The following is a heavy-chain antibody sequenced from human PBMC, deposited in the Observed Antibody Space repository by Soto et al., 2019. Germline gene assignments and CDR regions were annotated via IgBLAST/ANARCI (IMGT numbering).Heavy chain of an antibody. V-gene: IGHV3-23*01. CDR1: GFTLSSYA. Sequence: XGSLILSCAASGFTLSSYAMTWVRQAPGKRLEWVSGISGSGGTTSYTDSVKGRFTISRDNSKKTLFLEMKSLGVEDTAVYFCARDVWETTSRYYGLDIWGQGTTVTVSS. CDR3: ARDVWETTSRYYGLDI. CDR2: ISGSGGTT. J-gene: IGHJ6*02. D-gene: IGHD1-26*01.